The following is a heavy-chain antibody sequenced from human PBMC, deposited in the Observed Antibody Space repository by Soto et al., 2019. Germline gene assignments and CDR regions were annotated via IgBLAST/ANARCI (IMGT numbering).Heavy chain of an antibody. CDR3: AKGESNYYSYGMDV. CDR2: ISGSGGST. CDR1: GFTFSSYA. J-gene: IGHJ6*02. Sequence: GGSLRLSCAASGFTFSSYAMSWVRQAPGKGLEWVSAISGSGGSTYYADSVKGRFTISRDNSKNTLYLQMNSLRAEDTAVYYCAKGESNYYSYGMDVWGQGTTVTVSS. V-gene: IGHV3-23*01.